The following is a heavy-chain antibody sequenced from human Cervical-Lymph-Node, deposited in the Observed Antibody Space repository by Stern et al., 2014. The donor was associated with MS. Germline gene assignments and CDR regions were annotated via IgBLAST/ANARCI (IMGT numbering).Heavy chain of an antibody. V-gene: IGHV1-18*01. CDR3: ARDRDWSFDY. CDR2: SSANSGNA. CDR1: GYVFTVNG. J-gene: IGHJ4*02. D-gene: IGHD2-21*02. Sequence: QVQLVQSGAEVKKPGASVKVSCKASGYVFTVNGISWVRQAPGQGLEWLGWSSANSGNAHYAEKFQGRVTVTRDTSTGTAHMELRSLTYNDTAVYYCARDRDWSFDYWGQGTLVTVSS.